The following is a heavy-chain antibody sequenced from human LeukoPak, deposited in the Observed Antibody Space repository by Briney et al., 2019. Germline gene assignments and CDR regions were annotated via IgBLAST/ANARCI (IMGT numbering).Heavy chain of an antibody. CDR2: IYYSGST. CDR3: ARGIRSITIIGVVIEGYFDL. D-gene: IGHD3-3*01. Sequence: PSETLSLSCTVSGGSISSGGYYWSRIRQHPGKGMERIGYIYYSGSTYYNPSLKSRVTISVDTSKNQFSLKLSSVTAADTAVYYCARGIRSITIIGVVIEGYFDLWGRGTLVTVSS. V-gene: IGHV4-30-4*08. J-gene: IGHJ2*01. CDR1: GGSISSGGYY.